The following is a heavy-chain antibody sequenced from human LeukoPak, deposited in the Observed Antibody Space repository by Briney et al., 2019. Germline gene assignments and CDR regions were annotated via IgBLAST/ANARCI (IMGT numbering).Heavy chain of an antibody. Sequence: GGSLRLSCAASGFTFINYGMHWVRQAPGKGLEWVAFIRYDGTNKYYADSVKGRFTISRDNTLYLQMNSLRAEDTAVYYCADPGVGYWGQGTLVTVSS. CDR1: GFTFINYG. V-gene: IGHV3-30*02. CDR2: IRYDGTNK. D-gene: IGHD2-8*01. CDR3: ADPGVGY. J-gene: IGHJ4*02.